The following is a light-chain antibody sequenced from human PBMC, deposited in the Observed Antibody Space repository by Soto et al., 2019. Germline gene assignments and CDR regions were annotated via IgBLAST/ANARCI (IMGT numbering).Light chain of an antibody. CDR3: QQYGSSSWT. J-gene: IGKJ1*01. CDR2: GAS. CDR1: QSVSSSY. Sequence: EIVLTQSPGTLSLSPGERATLSCRASQSVSSSYLAWYQQRPGQAPRLLIYGASSRATGIPDRFSGSGSGTDFTLTISRLEAEGFAVYYCQQYGSSSWTFGQGTKVDI. V-gene: IGKV3-20*01.